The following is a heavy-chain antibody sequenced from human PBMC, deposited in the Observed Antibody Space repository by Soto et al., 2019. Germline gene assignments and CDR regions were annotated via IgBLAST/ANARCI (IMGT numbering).Heavy chain of an antibody. V-gene: IGHV3-30*19. Sequence: QVQLVESGGGVVQPGTSLRLSCVGSGFTFRSYVIHWVRQAPGKGLEWVALTSYDGSGKYYGDSVRGRFTISRDNSRNTVDLQMDSLRLEDTTLYYWARWGTTGGLDFWGPGTLVYVS. CDR2: TSYDGSGK. D-gene: IGHD3-16*01. CDR1: GFTFRSYV. J-gene: IGHJ1*01. CDR3: ARWGTTGGLDF.